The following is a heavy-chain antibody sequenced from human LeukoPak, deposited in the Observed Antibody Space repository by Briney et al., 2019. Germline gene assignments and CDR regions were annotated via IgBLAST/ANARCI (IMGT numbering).Heavy chain of an antibody. D-gene: IGHD3-22*01. CDR1: GFTFSSYW. CDR2: INSDGSST. J-gene: IGHJ4*02. CDR3: ARISVAYSYDSSGYSPVYYFDY. Sequence: GGSLRLSCAASGFTFSSYWMHWVRQAPGKGLVWVSRINSDGSSTSYADSVKGRFTISRDNAKNSLYLQMNSLRAEDTAVYYCARISVAYSYDSSGYSPVYYFDYWGQGTLVTVSS. V-gene: IGHV3-74*01.